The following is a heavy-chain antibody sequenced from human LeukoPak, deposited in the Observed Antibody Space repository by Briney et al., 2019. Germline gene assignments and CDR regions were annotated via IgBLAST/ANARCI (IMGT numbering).Heavy chain of an antibody. V-gene: IGHV1-69*13. J-gene: IGHJ4*02. D-gene: IGHD2-2*01. CDR3: ARGSSEGVISGQPAAIDY. Sequence: GASVKVSCKASGGTFSSYAISWVRQAPGQGLEWMGGIIPIFGTANYAQKFQGRVTITADESTSTAYMELSSLRSEDTAVYYCARGSSEGVISGQPAAIDYWGQGTLVTVSS. CDR2: IIPIFGTA. CDR1: GGTFSSYA.